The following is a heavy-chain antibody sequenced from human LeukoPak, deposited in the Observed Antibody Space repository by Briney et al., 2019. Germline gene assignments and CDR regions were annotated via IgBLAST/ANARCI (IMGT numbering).Heavy chain of an antibody. J-gene: IGHJ5*02. D-gene: IGHD3-22*01. CDR1: GFSFRSYA. CDR3: AKSGANTYYYGSSGYLYWFDP. Sequence: GSLILSCVASGFSFRSYAINWVRHAPETGLEWVSVISSSGGSTYYADSVKGRCTISRDNSKNTLYMHMTRMRAEDTAVYYCAKSGANTYYYGSSGYLYWFDPWGQGTLVTVSS. CDR2: ISSSGGST. V-gene: IGHV3-23*01.